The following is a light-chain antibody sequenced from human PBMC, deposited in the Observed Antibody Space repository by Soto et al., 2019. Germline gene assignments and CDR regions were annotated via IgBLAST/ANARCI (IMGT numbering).Light chain of an antibody. CDR1: QSVSSY. CDR2: DTS. Sequence: EIVLTQSPATLSVSPGDRATLSCRASQSVSSYLAWYQQKPGQAPRLLIYDTSNRATGVPARFSGSGSGTDFTLTISSLEPADFAVYYCQQRSNWPPITFGQGTRLEIK. CDR3: QQRSNWPPIT. V-gene: IGKV3-11*01. J-gene: IGKJ5*01.